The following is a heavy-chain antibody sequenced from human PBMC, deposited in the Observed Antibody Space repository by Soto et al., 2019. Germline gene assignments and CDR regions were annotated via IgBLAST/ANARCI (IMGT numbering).Heavy chain of an antibody. CDR2: ISAYNGNT. CDR3: ARVRLLMVRGVIIDY. CDR1: GYTFTSYG. Sequence: QVQLVQSGAEVKKPGASVKVSCKASGYTFTSYGISWVRQAPGQGLEWMGWISAYNGNTNYAQKLQGRVTMTTDTPTSTAYMELRSLRSDDTAVYYCARVRLLMVRGVIIDYWGQGTLVTVSS. J-gene: IGHJ4*02. D-gene: IGHD3-10*01. V-gene: IGHV1-18*01.